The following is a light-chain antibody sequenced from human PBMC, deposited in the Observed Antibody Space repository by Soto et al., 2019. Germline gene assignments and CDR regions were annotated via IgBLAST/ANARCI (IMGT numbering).Light chain of an antibody. Sequence: PGQSVTISCTGTSSDVGGYNYVSWYQQHPGKAPKLMIYEVSKRPSGVPDRFSGSKSGNTASLTVSGLQAEDEADYYCSSYAGSNNFVFGTGTQLPV. J-gene: IGLJ1*01. V-gene: IGLV2-8*01. CDR1: SSDVGGYNY. CDR3: SSYAGSNNFV. CDR2: EVS.